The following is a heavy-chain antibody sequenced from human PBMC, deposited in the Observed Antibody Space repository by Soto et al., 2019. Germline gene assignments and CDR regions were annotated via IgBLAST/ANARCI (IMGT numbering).Heavy chain of an antibody. V-gene: IGHV3-30*03. CDR2: ISYDGSKK. J-gene: IGHJ4*02. CDR1: GFTFSNYG. D-gene: IGHD4-4*01. Sequence: PGGSLRLSCAASGFTFSNYGMHWVRQAPGKGLEWVAVISYDGSKKDYADSVKGRFTISRDKSKNTLYLQMNSLRAEDTAVYYCESLYSNYWDDYWGQGTLVTVSS. CDR3: ESLYSNYWDDY.